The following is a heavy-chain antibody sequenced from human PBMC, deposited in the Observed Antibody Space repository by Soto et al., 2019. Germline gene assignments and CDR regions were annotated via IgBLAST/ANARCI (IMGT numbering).Heavy chain of an antibody. CDR1: GFTFGDYA. CDR2: IRSKAYGGTT. CDR3: TREYSSGWYLNNWFDP. V-gene: IGHV3-49*03. J-gene: IGHJ5*02. D-gene: IGHD6-19*01. Sequence: SLRLSCTASGFTFGDYAMSWFRQAPGKGLEWVGFIRSKAYGGTTEYAASVKGRFTISRDDSKSIAYLQMNSLKTEDTAVYYCTREYSSGWYLNNWFDPWGQGTLVTVSS.